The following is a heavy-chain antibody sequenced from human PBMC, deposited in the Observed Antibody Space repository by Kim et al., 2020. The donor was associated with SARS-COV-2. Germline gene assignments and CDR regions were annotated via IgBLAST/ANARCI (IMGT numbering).Heavy chain of an antibody. CDR2: IYWDDDK. V-gene: IGHV2-5*02. CDR3: AHSVLRYFDWLPYNYFDP. Sequence: SGPTLVNPTQTLTLTCTFSGFSLSTSAVGVGWIRQPPGKALEWLALIYWDDDKRYSPSLKSRLTITKDTSKNQVVLTMTNMDPVDTATYYCAHSVLRYFDWLPYNYFDPWGQGTLVTVSS. J-gene: IGHJ5*02. CDR1: GFSLSTSAVG. D-gene: IGHD3-9*01.